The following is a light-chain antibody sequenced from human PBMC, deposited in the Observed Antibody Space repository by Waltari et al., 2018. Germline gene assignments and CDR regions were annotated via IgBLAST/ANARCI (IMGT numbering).Light chain of an antibody. Sequence: ISCIGTSGDVGDYKYVSWYQQHPGIAPKLIIYDVTKRPSGISSRFSGSKSGTTASLTISGLQAEDEADYYCSSFTTNSVVVFGGGTKVTVL. CDR3: SSFTTNSVVV. V-gene: IGLV2-14*04. J-gene: IGLJ2*01. CDR2: DVT. CDR1: SGDVGDYKY.